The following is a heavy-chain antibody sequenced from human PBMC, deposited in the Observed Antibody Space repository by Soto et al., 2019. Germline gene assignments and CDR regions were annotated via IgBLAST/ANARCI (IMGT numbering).Heavy chain of an antibody. CDR2: INPNSGGT. CDR1: GYTFTGYY. J-gene: IGHJ5*02. D-gene: IGHD6-13*01. Sequence: QVQLVQSGAEVKKPGASVKVSCKASGYTFTGYYMHWVRQAPGQGLEWMGWINPNSGGTNYAQKFQGWVTMTRDTSISPAYMELSRLRSDDTAVYYCARVRIAAAGPKGWFDPWGQGTLVTVSS. V-gene: IGHV1-2*04. CDR3: ARVRIAAAGPKGWFDP.